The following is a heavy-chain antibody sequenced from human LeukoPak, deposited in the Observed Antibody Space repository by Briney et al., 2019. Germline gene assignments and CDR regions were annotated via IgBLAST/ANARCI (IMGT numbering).Heavy chain of an antibody. V-gene: IGHV4-34*01. D-gene: IGHD5-12*01. J-gene: IGHJ4*02. CDR1: GGSFSGYY. CDR3: ARVPYDDYVDY. CDR2: INHSGST. Sequence: SETLSLTCAVYGGSFSGYYWSWIRQPPGKGLEWIGEINHSGSTNYNPSLKSRVTISVDTSKNQFSLKLSSVTAADTAVYYCARVPYDDYVDYWGQGTLVTVSS.